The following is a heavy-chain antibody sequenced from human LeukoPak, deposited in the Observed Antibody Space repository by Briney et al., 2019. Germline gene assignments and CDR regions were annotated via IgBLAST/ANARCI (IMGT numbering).Heavy chain of an antibody. CDR2: IYHSGST. Sequence: PSETLSLTCNVSDVSISFYYWTWIRQPPGKGLEWIGSIYHSGSTYYNPSLKSRVTISVDTSKNQFSPKLSSVTAADTAVYYCARDVELAAIGWFDPWGQGTLVTVSS. CDR1: DVSISFYY. V-gene: IGHV4-38-2*02. CDR3: ARDVELAAIGWFDP. D-gene: IGHD2-2*01. J-gene: IGHJ5*02.